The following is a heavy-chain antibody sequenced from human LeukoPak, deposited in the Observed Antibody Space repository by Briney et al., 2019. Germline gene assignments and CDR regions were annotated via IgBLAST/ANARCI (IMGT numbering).Heavy chain of an antibody. CDR3: AKEITMVRGVKPNWFDP. CDR2: ISGSGGST. V-gene: IGHV3-23*01. Sequence: GGSLRLSCAASGFTFSSYAMSWVRQAPGKGLEWVSAISGSGGSTYYADSVKGRSTISRDNSKNTLYLQMNSLRAEDTAVYYCAKEITMVRGVKPNWFDPWGQGTLVTVSS. CDR1: GFTFSSYA. D-gene: IGHD3-10*01. J-gene: IGHJ5*02.